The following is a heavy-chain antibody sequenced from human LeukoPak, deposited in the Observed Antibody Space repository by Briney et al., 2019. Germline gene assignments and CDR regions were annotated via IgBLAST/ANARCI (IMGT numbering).Heavy chain of an antibody. CDR3: ARTGDYDFWSDYHFYYYYYMDV. CDR2: ISSSSSYI. J-gene: IGHJ6*03. V-gene: IGHV3-21*01. CDR1: GFTFSSYS. Sequence: GGSLRLSCAASGFTFSSYSMNWVRQAPGKGLGWVSSISSSSSYIYYADSVKGRFTISRDNAKNSMYLQMHSLRAEDTAVYYCARTGDYDFWSDYHFYYYYYMDVWDKGTTVTVSS. D-gene: IGHD3-3*01.